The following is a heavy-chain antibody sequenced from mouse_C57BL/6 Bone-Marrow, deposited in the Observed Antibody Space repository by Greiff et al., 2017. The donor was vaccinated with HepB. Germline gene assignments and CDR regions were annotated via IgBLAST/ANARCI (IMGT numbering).Heavy chain of an antibody. CDR3: ARSYLLRRSSFAY. D-gene: IGHD1-1*01. V-gene: IGHV1-80*01. CDR1: GYAFSSYW. J-gene: IGHJ3*01. CDR2: IYPGDGDT. Sequence: QVQLKESGAELVKPGASVKISCKASGYAFSSYWMNWVKQRPGKGLEWIGQIYPGDGDTNYNGKFKGKATLTADKSSSTAYMQLSSLTSEDSAVYFCARSYLLRRSSFAYWGQGTLVTVSA.